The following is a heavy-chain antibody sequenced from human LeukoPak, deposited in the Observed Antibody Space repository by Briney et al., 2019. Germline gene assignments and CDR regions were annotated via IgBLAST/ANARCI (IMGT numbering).Heavy chain of an antibody. CDR3: ARDSYGSSGYYYVSDY. V-gene: IGHV3-48*02. Sequence: GGSLRLSCAASGFTFSTYSMNWVRQAPGKGLEWVSYISYSSSAIYYADSVKGRFTISRDNAKDSLYLQMNSLRDEDTAVYYCARDSYGSSGYYYVSDYWGQGTLVTVSS. CDR2: ISYSSSAI. CDR1: GFTFSTYS. D-gene: IGHD3-22*01. J-gene: IGHJ4*02.